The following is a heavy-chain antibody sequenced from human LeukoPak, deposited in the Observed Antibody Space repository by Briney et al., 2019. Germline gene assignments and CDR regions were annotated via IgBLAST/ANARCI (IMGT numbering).Heavy chain of an antibody. V-gene: IGHV3-23*01. CDR3: APKRGWYFDY. CDR1: GFTFSNNA. D-gene: IGHD6-19*01. J-gene: IGHJ4*02. CDR2: ISGSGGST. Sequence: GGSLRLSCAASGFTFSNNAMSWVRQAPGKGLEWVSAISGSGGSTYYADSVKGRFTISRDNSKNTLYLQMNSLRAEDTAVYYCAPKRGWYFDYWGQGTLVTVSS.